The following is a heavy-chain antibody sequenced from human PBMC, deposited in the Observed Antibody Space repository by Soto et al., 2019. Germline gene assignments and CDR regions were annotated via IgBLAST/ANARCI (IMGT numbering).Heavy chain of an antibody. D-gene: IGHD3-22*01. Sequence: SVKVSCKASGYTFTTYGISWVRQAPGQGLEWMGWISTYNGNTNYAQKFQGRVTMTTDTSTSTAYMELRSLRSDDTAVYYCAREGYYDSSGYYSPFDSWGQGTPVTVSS. V-gene: IGHV1-18*04. CDR1: GYTFTTYG. CDR3: AREGYYDSSGYYSPFDS. CDR2: ISTYNGNT. J-gene: IGHJ4*02.